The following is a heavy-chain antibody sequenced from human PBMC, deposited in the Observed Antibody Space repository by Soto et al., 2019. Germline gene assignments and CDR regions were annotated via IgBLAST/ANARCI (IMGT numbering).Heavy chain of an antibody. CDR2: IYYSGST. Sequence: PSETLSLTCTVSGGSISGSSYYWGWIRQPPGKGLEWIGSIYYSGSTYYNPSLKSRVTISVDTSKNQFSLKLSSVTAADTAVYYCARLGFLEWLFGSFDYWGQGTLVTVSS. CDR3: ARLGFLEWLFGSFDY. V-gene: IGHV4-39*01. D-gene: IGHD3-3*01. CDR1: GGSISGSSYY. J-gene: IGHJ4*02.